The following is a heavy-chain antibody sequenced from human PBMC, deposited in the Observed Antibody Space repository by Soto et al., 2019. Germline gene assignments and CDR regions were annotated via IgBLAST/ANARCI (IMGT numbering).Heavy chain of an antibody. CDR3: AKNGVVPAATFGGPDY. D-gene: IGHD2-2*01. CDR1: GFTFTSYA. J-gene: IGHJ4*02. V-gene: IGHV3-23*01. CDR2: MSGSGGTT. Sequence: PGGSLRLSCAASGFTFTSYAMNWVRQAPGKGLEWVSTMSGSGGTTFYADYVKGRFTISRDNSKNTLYLQMSSLRAEDTAVYYCAKNGVVPAATFGGPDYWGQGTLVTVSS.